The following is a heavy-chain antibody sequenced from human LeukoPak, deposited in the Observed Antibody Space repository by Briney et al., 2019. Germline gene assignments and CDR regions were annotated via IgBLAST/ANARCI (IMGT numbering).Heavy chain of an antibody. D-gene: IGHD1-1*01. Sequence: GGSLRLPCAASGFTFSSYAMSWVRQAPGKGLEWVSAISGSGGSTYYADSVKGRFTISRDNSKNTLYLQMNSLRAEDTAVYYCAKDSRYRGTADYWGQGTPVTVSS. CDR2: ISGSGGST. CDR3: AKDSRYRGTADY. V-gene: IGHV3-23*01. CDR1: GFTFSSYA. J-gene: IGHJ4*02.